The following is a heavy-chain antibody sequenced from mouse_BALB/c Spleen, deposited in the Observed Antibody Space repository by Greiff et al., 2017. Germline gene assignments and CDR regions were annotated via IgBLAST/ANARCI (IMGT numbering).Heavy chain of an antibody. V-gene: IGHV3-8*02. CDR1: GDSITSGY. CDR2: ISYSGST. Sequence: EVKVVESGPSLVKPSQTLSLTCSVTGDSITSGYWNWIRKFPGNKLEYMGYISYSGSTYYNPSLKSRISITRDTSKNQYYLQLNSVTTEDTATYYCASGYYGRDYFDYWGQGTTLTVSS. J-gene: IGHJ2*01. CDR3: ASGYYGRDYFDY. D-gene: IGHD1-1*01.